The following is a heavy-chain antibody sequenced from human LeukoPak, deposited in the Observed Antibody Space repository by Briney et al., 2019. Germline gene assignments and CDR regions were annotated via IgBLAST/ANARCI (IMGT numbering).Heavy chain of an antibody. CDR3: ARDGDYYGSGNFDY. V-gene: IGHV1-18*01. CDR2: ISAYNGNT. D-gene: IGHD3-10*01. CDR1: GYTFTSYG. J-gene: IGHJ4*02. Sequence: GASVKVSCKASGYTFTSYGISWVRQAPGQGLEWMGWISAYNGNTNYAQKFQGRVTITRDTSISTAYMELSSLRSEDTAVYYCARDGDYYGSGNFDYWGQGTLVTVSS.